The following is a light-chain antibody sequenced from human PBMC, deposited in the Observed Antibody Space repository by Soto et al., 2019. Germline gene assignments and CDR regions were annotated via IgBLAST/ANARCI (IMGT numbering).Light chain of an antibody. V-gene: IGKV3D-11*01. J-gene: IGKJ5*01. CDR3: QQRSNWPIT. CDR2: GAS. CDR1: QAISSN. Sequence: EIVMTQSPATLSVSRGERATLSCRANQAISSNLAWYQQKPGQAPRLLIYGASTRATGIPARFSGSGSGTDFTLTISSLEPEDFAVYYCQQRSNWPITFGQVTLLEIK.